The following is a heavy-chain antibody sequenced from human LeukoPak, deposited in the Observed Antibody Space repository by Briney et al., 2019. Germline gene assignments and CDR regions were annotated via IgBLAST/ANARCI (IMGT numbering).Heavy chain of an antibody. CDR3: ARDPWNVVVPAARSPFDY. CDR2: IYHSGST. Sequence: SETLSLTCTVSGYSISSGYYWGWIRQPPGKGLEWIGSIYHSGSTYYNPSLKSRVTISVDTSKNQFSLKLSSVTAADTAVYYCARDPWNVVVPAARSPFDYWGQGTLVTVSS. V-gene: IGHV4-38-2*02. D-gene: IGHD2-2*01. CDR1: GYSISSGYY. J-gene: IGHJ4*02.